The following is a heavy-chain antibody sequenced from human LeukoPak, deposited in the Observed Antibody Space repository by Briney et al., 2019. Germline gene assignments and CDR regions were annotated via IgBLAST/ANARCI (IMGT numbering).Heavy chain of an antibody. Sequence: GGSLRLSCAASGFTFSSYAMSWVRQAPGKGLEWVSAISGSGGSTYYADSVKGRFTISRDNSKNTLYLQMNSLRAEDTAVYYCAKGDYSGGSCFYDGFDIWGQGTMVTVSS. CDR2: ISGSGGST. V-gene: IGHV3-23*01. CDR1: GFTFSSYA. D-gene: IGHD2-15*01. CDR3: AKGDYSGGSCFYDGFDI. J-gene: IGHJ3*02.